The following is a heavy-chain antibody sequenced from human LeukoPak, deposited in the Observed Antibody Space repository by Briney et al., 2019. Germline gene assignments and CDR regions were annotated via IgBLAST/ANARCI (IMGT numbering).Heavy chain of an antibody. Sequence: GASVKVSCKASPDTFTRYGITWVRQAPGQGLEWMGWIRAYNGDTNYAQKFQGRVTMTAERSTNTAYMELGGLTFDDTAVFYCATTTATSGSSLYWGQGTLVNVAS. D-gene: IGHD6-19*01. CDR3: ATTTATSGSSLY. J-gene: IGHJ4*02. CDR1: PDTFTRYG. V-gene: IGHV1-18*01. CDR2: IRAYNGDT.